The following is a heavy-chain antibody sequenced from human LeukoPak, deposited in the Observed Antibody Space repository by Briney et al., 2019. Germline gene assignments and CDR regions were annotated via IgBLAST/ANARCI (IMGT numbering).Heavy chain of an antibody. CDR3: AKILWHGWTYFDY. D-gene: IGHD3-10*01. V-gene: IGHV4-39*01. CDR1: GGSISSSSYY. Sequence: PSETLSLTCTVSGGSISSSSYYWGWIRQPPGKGLEWIGSIYYSGSTYYNPSLKSRVTISVDTSKNQFSLKLSSVTAADTAVYYCAKILWHGWTYFDYWGQGTLVTVSS. CDR2: IYYSGST. J-gene: IGHJ4*02.